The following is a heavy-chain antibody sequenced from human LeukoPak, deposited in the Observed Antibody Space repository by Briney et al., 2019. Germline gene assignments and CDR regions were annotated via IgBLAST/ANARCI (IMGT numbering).Heavy chain of an antibody. J-gene: IGHJ4*02. Sequence: PSETLSLTCAVYGGSFSGYYRSWIRQPPGKGLEWIGEINHSGSTNYNPSLKSRVTISVDTSKNQFSLKLSSVTAADTAVYYCARGRKGAPFFPSRGYSGYDSKFFDYWGQGTLVTVSS. D-gene: IGHD5-12*01. V-gene: IGHV4-34*01. CDR2: INHSGST. CDR1: GGSFSGYY. CDR3: ARGRKGAPFFPSRGYSGYDSKFFDY.